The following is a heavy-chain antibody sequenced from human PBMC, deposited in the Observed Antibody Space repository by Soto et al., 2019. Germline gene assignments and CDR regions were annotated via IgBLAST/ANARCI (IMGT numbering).Heavy chain of an antibody. Sequence: QVTLKESGPVLVKPSETLTLTCSVSGFSLSDTTMGVSWIRQPPRKALEWLAHIFSNDEKSYSTSLKTRLTISKDTSRSQGVLTMTNMDPVDTATYYCARIHSITWGSYFYGMDVWGQGTTVTVSS. J-gene: IGHJ6*02. CDR2: IFSNDEK. D-gene: IGHD3-16*01. V-gene: IGHV2-26*01. CDR1: GFSLSDTTMG. CDR3: ARIHSITWGSYFYGMDV.